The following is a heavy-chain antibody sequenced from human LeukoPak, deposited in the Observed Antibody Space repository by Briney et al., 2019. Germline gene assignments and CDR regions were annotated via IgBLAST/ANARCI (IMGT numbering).Heavy chain of an antibody. V-gene: IGHV1-69*05. CDR2: IIPVFGTA. CDR3: ASQIRDYGDYIGY. D-gene: IGHD4-17*01. J-gene: IGHJ4*02. CDR1: GGTFSSYA. Sequence: SVKVSCKASGGTFSSYAISWVRQAPGQGLEWMGRIIPVFGTANYAQKFQGRVTITTDESTSTAYMELSSLRSEDTAVYYCASQIRDYGDYIGYWGQGTLVTVSS.